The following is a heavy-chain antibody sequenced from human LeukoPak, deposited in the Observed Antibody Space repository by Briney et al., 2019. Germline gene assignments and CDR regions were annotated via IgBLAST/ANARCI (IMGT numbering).Heavy chain of an antibody. CDR3: AKGSDPYGDYADY. CDR2: ISGSGDTT. V-gene: IGHV3-23*01. Sequence: GGSLRLSCEGSAFIFSGHWMNWVRQTPGKGLEWVSAISGSGDTTYYADSVKGRFTISRDNSKNTLYLQMNSLRAEDTAVYYCAKGSDPYGDYADYWGQGTLVTVSS. J-gene: IGHJ4*02. D-gene: IGHD4-17*01. CDR1: AFIFSGHW.